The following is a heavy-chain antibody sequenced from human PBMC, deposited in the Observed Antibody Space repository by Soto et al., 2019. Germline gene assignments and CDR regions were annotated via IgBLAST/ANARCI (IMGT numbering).Heavy chain of an antibody. CDR3: ARYWNYAPSYFDY. CDR2: IIPIFGTA. D-gene: IGHD1-7*01. CDR1: GGTFSSYA. J-gene: IGHJ4*02. V-gene: IGHV1-69*13. Sequence: ASVKVSCKASGGTFSSYAISWVRQAPGQGLEWMGGIIPIFGTANYAQKFQGRVTITADESTRTAYMELSSLRSEDTAVYYCARYWNYAPSYFDYWGQGTLVTVSS.